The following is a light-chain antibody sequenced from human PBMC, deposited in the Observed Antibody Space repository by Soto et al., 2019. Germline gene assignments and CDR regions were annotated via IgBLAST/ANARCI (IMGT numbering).Light chain of an antibody. V-gene: IGKV1-5*03. Sequence: DIQMTQSPSTLSASVGDRVTITCRASQSISSWLAWYQQKPGKAPKLLIYKASSLESGVPSRFRGSESGTEFTLTISSLQPDDFATYYCQPHNSYPFPFGHGTKVDIK. J-gene: IGKJ3*01. CDR3: QPHNSYPFP. CDR2: KAS. CDR1: QSISSW.